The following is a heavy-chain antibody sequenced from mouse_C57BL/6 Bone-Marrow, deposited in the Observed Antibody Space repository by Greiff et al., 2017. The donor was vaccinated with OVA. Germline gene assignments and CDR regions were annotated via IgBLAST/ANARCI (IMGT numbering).Heavy chain of an antibody. CDR1: GYTFTSYG. J-gene: IGHJ3*01. Sequence: VQLQQSGAELARPGASVKLSCKASGYTFTSYGISWVKQRTGQGLEWIGEIYPRSGNTYYNEKFKGKATLTADKSSSTAYMELRSLTSDDSAVYFCARRYYYGIWFAYWGQGTLVTVSA. CDR2: IYPRSGNT. D-gene: IGHD1-1*01. V-gene: IGHV1-81*01. CDR3: ARRYYYGIWFAY.